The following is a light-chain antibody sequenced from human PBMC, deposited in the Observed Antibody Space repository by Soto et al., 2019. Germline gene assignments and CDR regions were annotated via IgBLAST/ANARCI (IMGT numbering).Light chain of an antibody. V-gene: IGKV3-11*01. CDR3: HQRQSWPRT. CDR2: LAS. Sequence: EIVLTQSPATLSSFPGDRVTLSCRASQAVNTRLAWYQHKPGQAPRLLIYLASHRAAGVPARFSGSVSGTDFTLTISNVEPEDFAVYYCHQRQSWPRTFGQGTTVDI. J-gene: IGKJ1*01. CDR1: QAVNTR.